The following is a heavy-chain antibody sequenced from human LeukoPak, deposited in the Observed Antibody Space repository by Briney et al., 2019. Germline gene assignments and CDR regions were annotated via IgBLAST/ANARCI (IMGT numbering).Heavy chain of an antibody. CDR3: ARVGGYCSSTSCSYYFDY. D-gene: IGHD2-2*01. CDR1: GGTFSSYA. Sequence: ASVKVSCKASGGTFSSYAISWVRQAPGQGLEWMGGIIPIFGTANYAQKFQGRVTITTDESTSTAYMELSSLRSEDTAVYYCARVGGYCSSTSCSYYFDYWGQGTLVTVSS. V-gene: IGHV1-69*05. CDR2: IIPIFGTA. J-gene: IGHJ4*02.